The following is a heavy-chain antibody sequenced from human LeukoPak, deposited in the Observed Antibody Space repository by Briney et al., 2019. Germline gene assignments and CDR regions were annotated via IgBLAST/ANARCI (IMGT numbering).Heavy chain of an antibody. D-gene: IGHD5-12*01. V-gene: IGHV1-69*05. CDR1: GGTFSSYA. CDR3: ASGVWWLRGYYFDY. J-gene: IGHJ4*02. Sequence: SVKVSCKASGGTFSSYAISWVRQAPGQGLEWMGRIIPIFGTANYAQKFQGRVTITTDESTSTAYMELSSLRSEDTAVYYCASGVWWLRGYYFDYWGQGTLVTVSS. CDR2: IIPIFGTA.